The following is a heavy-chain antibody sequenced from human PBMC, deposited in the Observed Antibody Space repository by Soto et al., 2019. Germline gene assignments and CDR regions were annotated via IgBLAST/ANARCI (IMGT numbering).Heavy chain of an antibody. CDR2: IYSGGDT. J-gene: IGHJ6*04. CDR3: ARKTDSIPSGGDV. V-gene: IGHV3-53*04. Sequence: EVQLVESGGGLVQPGGSLRLSCTASGFAVRHNYMTWVRQAPGKGLEWVSLIYSGGDTAYADSVKGRFTTSSHTSQNTLYLQMNSLRAEDTAVYYCARKTDSIPSGGDVWGKGTAVTVSS. CDR1: GFAVRHNY. D-gene: IGHD3-10*01.